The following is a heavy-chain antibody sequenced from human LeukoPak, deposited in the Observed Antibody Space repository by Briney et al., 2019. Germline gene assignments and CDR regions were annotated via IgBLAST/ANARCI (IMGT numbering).Heavy chain of an antibody. D-gene: IGHD3-10*02. CDR3: AELGITMIGGV. J-gene: IGHJ6*04. CDR2: ISSSSSTI. Sequence: PGGSLRLSCAASGFTFSSYGMSWVRQAPGKGLEWLSYISSSSSTIYYADSVKGRFTISRDNAKNSLNLQMNSLRAEDTAVYYCAELGITMIGGVWGKGTTVTISS. CDR1: GFTFSSYG. V-gene: IGHV3-48*01.